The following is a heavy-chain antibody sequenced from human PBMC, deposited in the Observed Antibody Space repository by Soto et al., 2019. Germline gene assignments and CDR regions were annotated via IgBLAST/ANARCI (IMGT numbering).Heavy chain of an antibody. CDR2: ISSSSSYI. CDR1: GFTFSSYS. J-gene: IGHJ3*02. D-gene: IGHD6-13*01. CDR3: ARDQGEVAAAGISAFDI. V-gene: IGHV3-21*01. Sequence: EVQLVESGGGLVKPGGSLRLSCAASGFTFSSYSMNWVRQAPGKGLEWVSSISSSSSYIYYADSVKGRFTISRDNAKNSLYLQMNSLRAEDTAVYYCARDQGEVAAAGISAFDIWGQGTMVTVSS.